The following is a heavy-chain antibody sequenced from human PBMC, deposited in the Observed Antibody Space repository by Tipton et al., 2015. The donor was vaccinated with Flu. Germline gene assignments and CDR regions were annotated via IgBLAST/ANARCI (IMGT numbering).Heavy chain of an antibody. J-gene: IGHJ4*02. Sequence: TLSLTCTVSGGSISSYYWSWIRQPPGKGLEWIGEINHSGSTNYNPSLKSRVTISVDTSKNQFSLKLSSVTAADTAVYYCARGLNYDFWSGYRDYWGQGTLVTVSS. V-gene: IGHV4-34*01. CDR3: ARGLNYDFWSGYRDY. CDR1: GGSISSYY. D-gene: IGHD3-3*01. CDR2: INHSGST.